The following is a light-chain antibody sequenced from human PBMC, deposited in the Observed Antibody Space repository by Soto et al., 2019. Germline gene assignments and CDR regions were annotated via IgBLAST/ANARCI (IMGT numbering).Light chain of an antibody. J-gene: IGKJ4*01. CDR3: QQYDSSPPFALT. CDR2: GAS. CDR1: QSVSSN. V-gene: IGKV3-20*01. Sequence: EILITQSPATLSVSPGERATLSCRASQSVSSNLAWYQQKPGQAPRLLIYGASSRATGIPDRFSGSGSGTDFTLTINRLEPEDFAVYYCQQYDSSPPFALTFGGGTKVDIK.